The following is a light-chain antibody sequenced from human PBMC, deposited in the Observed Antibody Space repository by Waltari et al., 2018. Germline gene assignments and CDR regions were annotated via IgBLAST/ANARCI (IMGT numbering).Light chain of an antibody. CDR3: QQTFRSVRS. J-gene: IGKJ1*01. CDR1: ESISTH. Sequence: IQMTQSPSSLSASVGDRVTITCRPSESISTHVNWYQQNPGKAPKLLIYAAYTLHSGVPSRFTGSRARTDFTLTVTGLQPEDFATYYCQQTFRSVRSFDQGTKV. V-gene: IGKV1-39*01. CDR2: AAY.